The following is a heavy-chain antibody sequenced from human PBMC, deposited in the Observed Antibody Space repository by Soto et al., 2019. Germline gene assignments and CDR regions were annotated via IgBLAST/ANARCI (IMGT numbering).Heavy chain of an antibody. CDR2: IYYSGTT. CDR1: GYSISSSNW. Sequence: QVQLQESGPGLVKPSDTLSLTCAVSGYSISSSNWWGWIRQPPGKGLEWIGYIYYSGTTYYNPSLKRRVTMSVDTSKNQFSLKLTSVTAVDTAVYYCSRREIQGPIDYWGQGTLVTVSS. CDR3: SRREIQGPIDY. V-gene: IGHV4-28*01. J-gene: IGHJ4*02. D-gene: IGHD1-26*01.